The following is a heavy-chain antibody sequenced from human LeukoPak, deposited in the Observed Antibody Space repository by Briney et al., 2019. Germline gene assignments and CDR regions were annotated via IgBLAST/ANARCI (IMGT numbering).Heavy chain of an antibody. D-gene: IGHD3-22*01. CDR2: ISNDGTNK. J-gene: IGHJ4*02. CDR1: GFTFSNYG. Sequence: GGSLRLSCAASGFTFSNYGMHWVRQAPGKGLEWVAVISNDGTNKNYADSVKGRFTISRDNSKNTMYLQMNSLRAEDTAVYYCAKFQANYYDSSGYGCFDYWGQGTLVTVSS. V-gene: IGHV3-30*18. CDR3: AKFQANYYDSSGYGCFDY.